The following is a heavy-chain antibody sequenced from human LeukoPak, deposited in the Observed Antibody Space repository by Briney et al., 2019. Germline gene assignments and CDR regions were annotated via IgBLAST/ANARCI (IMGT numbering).Heavy chain of an antibody. Sequence: PSETLSLTYTVSGVSISSYYWSWIRQPPGKGLEWIGYIHNSGITNYNPSLKSRVTISVDTSKNQFSLKLSSVTAADTAVYYCARDMTTVTTSFEAFDIWGQGTMVTVSS. CDR3: ARDMTTVTTSFEAFDI. J-gene: IGHJ3*02. V-gene: IGHV4-59*01. CDR1: GVSISSYY. D-gene: IGHD4-17*01. CDR2: IHNSGIT.